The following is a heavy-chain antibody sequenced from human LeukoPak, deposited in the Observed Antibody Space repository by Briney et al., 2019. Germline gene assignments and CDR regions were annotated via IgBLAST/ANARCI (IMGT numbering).Heavy chain of an antibody. CDR1: GYIFTSYG. CDR3: ARDINGYYYDSHGYSPTDL. CDR2: ISVYNGNT. Sequence: ASVKVSCKASGYIFTSYGISWVRQAPGQGLEGMGWISVYNGNTNYPQRLQGRVTMTTDTSTTTAYMELRSLRSDDTAVYYCARDINGYYYDSHGYSPTDLWGQGTLVTVSS. J-gene: IGHJ5*02. D-gene: IGHD3-22*01. V-gene: IGHV1-18*01.